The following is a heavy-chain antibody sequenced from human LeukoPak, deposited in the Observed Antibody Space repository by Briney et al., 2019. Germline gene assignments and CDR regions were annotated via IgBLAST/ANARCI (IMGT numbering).Heavy chain of an antibody. Sequence: KPGGSLRLSCAASGFTFTYAWMSWVRQAPGKGLEWVGRIKSETDGGTTAYGSPVKGRFTISRDDSKKTLFLQINTLKTEDTAIYYCTSSGSHIDYWGQGTLVTVSS. CDR2: IKSETDGGTT. V-gene: IGHV3-15*01. CDR3: TSSGSHIDY. J-gene: IGHJ4*02. CDR1: GFTFTYAW. D-gene: IGHD1-26*01.